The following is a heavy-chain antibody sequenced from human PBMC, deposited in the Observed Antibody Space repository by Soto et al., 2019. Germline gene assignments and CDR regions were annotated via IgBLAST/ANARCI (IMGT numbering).Heavy chain of an antibody. CDR3: ARVLSGYVGDAFDI. Sequence: SETLSLTCAVYGGSFIGYYWSWIRQPPGKGLEWIGEINHSGSTNYNPSLKSRVTISVDTSKNQFSLKLSSVTAADTAVYYCARVLSGYVGDAFDIWGQGTMVTVSS. V-gene: IGHV4-34*01. D-gene: IGHD5-12*01. J-gene: IGHJ3*02. CDR2: INHSGST. CDR1: GGSFIGYY.